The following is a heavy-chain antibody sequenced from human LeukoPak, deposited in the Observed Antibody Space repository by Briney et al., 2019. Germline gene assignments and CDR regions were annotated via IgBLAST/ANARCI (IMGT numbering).Heavy chain of an antibody. D-gene: IGHD3-10*01. CDR2: IYPGDSDT. CDR1: GYNFTNYW. V-gene: IGHV5-51*01. J-gene: IGHJ5*02. Sequence: GESLKISCKGSGYNFTNYWIGWVRQMPGKGLEWVGIIYPGDSDTRYCPAFQGQVTISADKSISTAYLQWNSLKASDTAMYYCARHYGSGNPWVDPWGQGTLVTVSS. CDR3: ARHYGSGNPWVDP.